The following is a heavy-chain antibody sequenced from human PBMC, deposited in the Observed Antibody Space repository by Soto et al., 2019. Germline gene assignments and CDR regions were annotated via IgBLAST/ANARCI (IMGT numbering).Heavy chain of an antibody. Sequence: GSLRLSCEASGFSFSSYSMNWVRQAPGKGLEWVSFISGRGTTTFYADSVKARFTVSRDNAKNSLYLEVNSLRDEDTAVYYCARLGYCSSATCKYYFYYYGMDVWGQGTTVTVSS. CDR1: GFSFSSYS. CDR2: ISGRGTTT. CDR3: ARLGYCSSATCKYYFYYYGMDV. V-gene: IGHV3-48*02. D-gene: IGHD2-2*01. J-gene: IGHJ6*02.